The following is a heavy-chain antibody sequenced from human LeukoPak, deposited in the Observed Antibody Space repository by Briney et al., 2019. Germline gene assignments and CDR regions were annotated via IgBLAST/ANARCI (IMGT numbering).Heavy chain of an antibody. CDR2: ISGSGGGT. D-gene: IGHD3-22*01. V-gene: IGHV3-23*01. CDR3: ATPPRIYYYDSSGYYSN. CDR1: GITLSDYG. J-gene: IGHJ4*02. Sequence: GGSLRLSCAVSGITLSDYGMSWVRQAPGKGLEWVAGISGSGGGTVYADSVKGRFTISRDNSKNTLYLQMNSLKAEDTAVYYCATPPRIYYYDSSGYYSNWGQGTLVTVSS.